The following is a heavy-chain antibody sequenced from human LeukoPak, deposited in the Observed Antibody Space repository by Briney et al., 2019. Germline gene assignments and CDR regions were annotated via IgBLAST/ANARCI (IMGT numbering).Heavy chain of an antibody. CDR2: FDPEDGET. CDR3: ARAVAGDY. Sequence: GASVKVSCKVSGYTLTELSMHWVRQAPGKGLEWMGGFDPEDGETIYAQKFQGRVTMTRNTSISTAYMELSSLRSEDTAVYYCARAVAGDYWGQGTLVTVSS. V-gene: IGHV1-24*01. J-gene: IGHJ4*02. CDR1: GYTLTELS. D-gene: IGHD6-19*01.